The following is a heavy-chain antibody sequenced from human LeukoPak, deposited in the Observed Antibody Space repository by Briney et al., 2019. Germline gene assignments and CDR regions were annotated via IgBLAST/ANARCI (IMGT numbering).Heavy chain of an antibody. Sequence: SETLSLTCTVSSGSISSDYWSRIRQYPGKGLEWIGYIHYSGATNYSPSLNSRVTISVDTSKNQFSLNLRSVTAADTAVYYCATLRGSSSAVFDYWGQGTLVTVSS. D-gene: IGHD2-2*01. CDR1: SGSISSDY. V-gene: IGHV4-59*08. J-gene: IGHJ4*02. CDR2: IHYSGAT. CDR3: ATLRGSSSAVFDY.